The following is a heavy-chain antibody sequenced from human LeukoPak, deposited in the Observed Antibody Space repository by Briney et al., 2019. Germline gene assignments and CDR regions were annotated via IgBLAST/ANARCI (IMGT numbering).Heavy chain of an antibody. CDR2: IYSAGST. V-gene: IGHV3-53*04. CDR3: ARVDTTLSYKLDY. CDR1: AFTVSSNC. D-gene: IGHD1-1*01. J-gene: IGHJ4*02. Sequence: AGGSLRLSCAASAFTVSSNCMIWVRQPPGKGLEWVSVIYSAGSTYNADSVKGRFTISRHNSKNTVYVQMDNLRPEDTAVYYCARVDTTLSYKLDYWGQGTLVTASS.